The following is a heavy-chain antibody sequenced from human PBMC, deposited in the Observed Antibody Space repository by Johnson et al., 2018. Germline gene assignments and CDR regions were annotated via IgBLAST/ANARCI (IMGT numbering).Heavy chain of an antibody. Sequence: QVQLQESGPGLVKXSGTXSLXCAISGGSISSSNWWSWVRQPPGKGLEWIGEIYHSGSTNYNPSLKSRVTISVDKSKNQFSLKLSSVTAADTAVYYCAATGGYCSGGSCYSYYYYYMDVWGKGTTVTVSS. CDR2: IYHSGST. V-gene: IGHV4-4*02. CDR1: GGSISSSNW. J-gene: IGHJ6*03. CDR3: AATGGYCSGGSCYSYYYYYMDV. D-gene: IGHD2-15*01.